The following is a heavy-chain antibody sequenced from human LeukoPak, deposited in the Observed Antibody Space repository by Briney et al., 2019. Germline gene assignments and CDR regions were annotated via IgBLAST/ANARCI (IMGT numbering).Heavy chain of an antibody. CDR1: AFTFNTYW. CDR2: INSDGSST. D-gene: IGHD2-2*01. Sequence: GGSLRLSCAASAFTFNTYWMHWVRQAPGKGLVWVSRINSDGSSTSYADSVKGRFTISRDNSKNTLYLQMNSLRAEDTAVYYCAKVEGYCSSTSCPGHFDYWGQGTLVTVSS. CDR3: AKVEGYCSSTSCPGHFDY. V-gene: IGHV3-74*01. J-gene: IGHJ4*02.